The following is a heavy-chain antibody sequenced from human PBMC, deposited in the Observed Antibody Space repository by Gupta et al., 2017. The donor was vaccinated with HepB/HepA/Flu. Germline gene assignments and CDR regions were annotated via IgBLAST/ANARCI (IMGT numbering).Heavy chain of an antibody. CDR2: ISRSGGNT. Sequence: EVQLLESGGGLVQPGGSLRLSCAASGFTFSSYAMSWVRQAPGKGLEWVSGISRSGGNTNYADSVKGRFTISRDNSKNTLHLQMNSLRAEDTAVYYCAKFSSYSGRTFFQHWGQGTRVTVSS. CDR3: AKFSSYSGRTFFQH. CDR1: GFTFSSYA. D-gene: IGHD1-26*01. J-gene: IGHJ1*01. V-gene: IGHV3-23*01.